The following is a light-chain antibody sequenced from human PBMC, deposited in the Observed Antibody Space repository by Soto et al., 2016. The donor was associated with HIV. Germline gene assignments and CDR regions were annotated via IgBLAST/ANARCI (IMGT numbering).Light chain of an antibody. CDR1: NVENTR. J-gene: IGLJ2*01. Sequence: YVLSQSPSVSVAPGKTAKITCGGQNVENTRAHWYQQKAGQAPVLVVHDDSERPSGIPDRFSGSKSENTATLTINRVEAGDEADYYCQVWDSDTDYVIFGGGTKVTVL. CDR2: DDS. CDR3: QVWDSDTDYVI. V-gene: IGLV3-21*01.